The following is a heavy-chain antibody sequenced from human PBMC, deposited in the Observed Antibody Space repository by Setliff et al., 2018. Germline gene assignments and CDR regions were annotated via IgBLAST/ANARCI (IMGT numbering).Heavy chain of an antibody. CDR2: ISGSGGNT. CDR1: GFTFSSYA. V-gene: IGHV3-23*01. J-gene: IGHJ5*02. CDR3: AKYPSNSVYNYFDP. Sequence: GGSLRLSCAASGFTFSSYAMTWVRQAPGKGLEWVSTISGSGGNTYYADSVKGRFTISRDDSNNTLYLQMTSLRAEDTAVYYCAKYPSNSVYNYFDPWGQGTLVTVSS. D-gene: IGHD1-7*01.